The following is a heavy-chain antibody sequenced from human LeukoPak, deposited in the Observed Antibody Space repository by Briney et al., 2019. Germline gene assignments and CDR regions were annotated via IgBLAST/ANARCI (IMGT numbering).Heavy chain of an antibody. J-gene: IGHJ4*02. Sequence: PGGSLRLSCAASGFTFNNDAMTWVRQAPGKGLEWVSGISGSGTTTYYADSVKGRFTISSDNSKNTLYLQMNSLRAEDTAVYYCAKSRFATSGYDGSLDCGGQGTLVTVSS. D-gene: IGHD5-12*01. CDR2: ISGSGTTT. V-gene: IGHV3-23*01. CDR3: AKSRFATSGYDGSLDC. CDR1: GFTFNNDA.